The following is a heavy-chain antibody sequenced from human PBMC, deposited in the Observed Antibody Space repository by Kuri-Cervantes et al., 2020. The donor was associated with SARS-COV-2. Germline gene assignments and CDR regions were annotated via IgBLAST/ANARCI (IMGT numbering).Heavy chain of an antibody. V-gene: IGHV3-23*01. J-gene: IGHJ1*01. CDR3: ARDWVAAAGQAEYFQH. Sequence: GGSLRLSCAASGFTFSSYAMSWVRQAPGKGLEWVSSISGSGSSTYYTDSVKGRFTISRDSSKNTVFLQMNSLRVEDTAVYYCARDWVAAAGQAEYFQHWGHGTLVTVSS. CDR1: GFTFSSYA. CDR2: ISGSGSST. D-gene: IGHD6-13*01.